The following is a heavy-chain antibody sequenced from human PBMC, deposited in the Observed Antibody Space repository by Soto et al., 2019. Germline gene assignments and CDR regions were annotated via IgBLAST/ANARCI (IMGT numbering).Heavy chain of an antibody. CDR3: AHRGGSSWHFDS. CDR1: GFSLSTSGVG. V-gene: IGHV2-5*02. J-gene: IGHJ4*02. Sequence: QITLKESGPTLVKPTQTLTLTCTFSGFSLSTSGVGVGWVRQPPGKALEWLALIYWDDDKRYSPSLKSRLTITKDTSKNQVVLTRTNMDPVDTATYYCAHRGGSSWHFDSWGQGTLVTVSS. CDR2: IYWDDDK. D-gene: IGHD6-13*01.